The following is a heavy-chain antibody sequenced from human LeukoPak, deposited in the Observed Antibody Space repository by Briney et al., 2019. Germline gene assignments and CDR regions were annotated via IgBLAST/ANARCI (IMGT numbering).Heavy chain of an antibody. D-gene: IGHD2-15*01. V-gene: IGHV3-23*01. CDR2: ISGSGGST. CDR3: ARVVGATAY. CDR1: GFTFSSYG. J-gene: IGHJ4*02. Sequence: GGSLRLSCAASGFTFSSYGMSWVRQAPGKGLEWVSAISGSGGSTYYADSVGGRFTISRDNSKNTLYLQLNSLRAEDTAVYYCARVVGATAYWGQGTLVTVSS.